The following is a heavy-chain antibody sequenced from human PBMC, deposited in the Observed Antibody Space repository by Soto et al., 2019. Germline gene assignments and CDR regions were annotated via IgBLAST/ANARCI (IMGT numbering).Heavy chain of an antibody. CDR2: IVVGSGNT. V-gene: IGHV1-58*01. J-gene: IGHJ3*02. Sequence: GASVKVSCKTSGVTFTSSAVQWVRQDRGQRLEWIGWIVVGSGNTNYAQQFQERVTITRDMSTSTAYIELSSLRSEATAVYYCAAWSGGSCYSSEPDAFDIWGQGTMVTVSS. CDR3: AAWSGGSCYSSEPDAFDI. D-gene: IGHD2-15*01. CDR1: GVTFTSSA.